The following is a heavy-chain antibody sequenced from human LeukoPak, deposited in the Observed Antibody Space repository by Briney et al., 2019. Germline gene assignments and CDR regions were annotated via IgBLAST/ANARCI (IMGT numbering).Heavy chain of an antibody. CDR2: INAGNGNT. V-gene: IGHV1-3*01. CDR3: ARVTYSSGWYFFDY. Sequence: ASVKVSCKASGYTFTGYYMHWVRQAPGQGLEWMGWINAGNGNTKYSQKFQGRVTITRDTSASTAYMELSSLRSGDTAVYYCARVTYSSGWYFFDYWGQGTLVTVSS. CDR1: GYTFTGYY. J-gene: IGHJ4*02. D-gene: IGHD6-19*01.